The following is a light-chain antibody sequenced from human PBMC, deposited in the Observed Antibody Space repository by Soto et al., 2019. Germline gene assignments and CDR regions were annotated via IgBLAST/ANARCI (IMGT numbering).Light chain of an antibody. V-gene: IGKV1-5*03. J-gene: IGKJ3*01. CDR1: QSINVW. CDR3: QNYNRDFSFT. Sequence: DIQMTQSPSTLSASIGDRVTITCRASQSINVWLAWYQQKPGKVPKILIYQASILESGVPSRFSRSGSGTEFTLTIRDLQPDDFATYCCQNYNRDFSFTCGPGTKVDFK. CDR2: QAS.